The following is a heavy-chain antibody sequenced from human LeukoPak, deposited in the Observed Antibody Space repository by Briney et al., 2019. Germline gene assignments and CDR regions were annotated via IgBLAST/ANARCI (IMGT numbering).Heavy chain of an antibody. Sequence: GGSLRLSCAASGFTFSSYRMNWVRQAPGKGLEWVSYISSSSSTIYYADSVKGRFTISRDKSKNTLYLQMNSLRAEDTAVYYCARESGKGYYYGSGSNDYWGQGTLVTVSS. D-gene: IGHD3-10*01. J-gene: IGHJ4*02. CDR3: ARESGKGYYYGSGSNDY. CDR2: ISSSSSTI. V-gene: IGHV3-48*01. CDR1: GFTFSSYR.